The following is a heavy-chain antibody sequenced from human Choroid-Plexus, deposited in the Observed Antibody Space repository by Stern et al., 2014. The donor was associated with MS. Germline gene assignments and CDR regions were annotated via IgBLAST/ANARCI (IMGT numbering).Heavy chain of an antibody. V-gene: IGHV3-30*18. CDR3: AKDRQYLTYFFDH. CDR2: VSYDGSNK. Sequence: VQLVESGGGVVQPGRPLRLSCAASGFTFGSCAMQWVRQAPGKGLEWVAGVSYDGSNKYYADSVKGRFTISRDNSQNTLYMQMSSLRPEDTAVYYCAKDRQYLTYFFDHWGQGSLVTVSS. CDR1: GFTFGSCA. D-gene: IGHD2/OR15-2a*01. J-gene: IGHJ5*02.